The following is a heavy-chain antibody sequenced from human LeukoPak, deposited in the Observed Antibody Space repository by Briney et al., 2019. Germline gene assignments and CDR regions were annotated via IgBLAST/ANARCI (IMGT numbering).Heavy chain of an antibody. D-gene: IGHD6-19*01. Sequence: GASVKVSCKASGYTFTSYHMHWVRQAPGQGLEWMGIINPSGGSTRYTQKVQGRVNMTRDTSTSTVYMELSSLRSEDTAVYYCARSVYTRIAVTEGATNWFDPWGQGTLVTVSS. J-gene: IGHJ5*02. CDR3: ARSVYTRIAVTEGATNWFDP. CDR1: GYTFTSYH. CDR2: INPSGGST. V-gene: IGHV1-46*01.